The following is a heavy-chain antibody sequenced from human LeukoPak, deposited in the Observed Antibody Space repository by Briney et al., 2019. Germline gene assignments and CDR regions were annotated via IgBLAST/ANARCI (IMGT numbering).Heavy chain of an antibody. V-gene: IGHV3-53*01. CDR2: IYEDDST. Sequence: GGSLRLSCAASGFTFSSYAMSWVRQAPGKGLEWVSIIYEDDSTYYADSVKGRFTISRDNSKNTLYVQMNSLRVEDTAVYYCARGYLGANNWFDPWGQGTPVTVSS. CDR3: ARGYLGANNWFDP. D-gene: IGHD1-26*01. J-gene: IGHJ5*02. CDR1: GFTFSSYA.